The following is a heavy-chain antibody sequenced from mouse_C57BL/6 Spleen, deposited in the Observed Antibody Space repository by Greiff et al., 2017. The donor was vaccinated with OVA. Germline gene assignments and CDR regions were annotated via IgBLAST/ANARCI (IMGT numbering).Heavy chain of an antibody. J-gene: IGHJ1*03. Sequence: VQLQQSGAELVRPGASVKLSCTASGFNIKDDYMHWVKQRPEQGLEWIGWIDPENGDTEYASKFQGKATITADTSSNTAYLQLSSLTSEDTAVYYCTTRGRNWYFDVWGTGTTVTVSS. V-gene: IGHV14-4*01. CDR2: IDPENGDT. CDR3: TTRGRNWYFDV. CDR1: GFNIKDDY.